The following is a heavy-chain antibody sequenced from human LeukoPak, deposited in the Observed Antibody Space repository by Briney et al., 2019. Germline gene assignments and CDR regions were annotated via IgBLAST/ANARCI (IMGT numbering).Heavy chain of an antibody. CDR1: GYTFTGYY. Sequence: GASVKVSCKASGYTFTGYYMHWVRQAPGQGLEWMGRINPNSGGANYAQKFQGRVTMTRDTSISTAYMELSRLRSDDTAVYYCAREVDSGSYSFDYWGQGTLVTVSS. D-gene: IGHD1-26*01. CDR3: AREVDSGSYSFDY. CDR2: INPNSGGA. J-gene: IGHJ4*02. V-gene: IGHV1-2*06.